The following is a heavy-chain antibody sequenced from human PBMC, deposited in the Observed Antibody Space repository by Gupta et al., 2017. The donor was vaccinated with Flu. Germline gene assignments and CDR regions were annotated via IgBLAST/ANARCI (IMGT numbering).Heavy chain of an antibody. CDR2: IYWNDDK. D-gene: IGHD7-27*01. CDR3: SNRRVTGDAFDI. V-gene: IGHV2-5*01. CDR1: GFSLSTLGTG. J-gene: IGHJ3*02. Sequence: QITLKESGPTLVKPTQTLTLTCTFSGFSLSTLGTGVGWIRQPPGKAPEWLALIYWNDDKRYSPSLRSRLTITKDTSKNQVVLTVTNMDPVDTATYYCSNRRVTGDAFDIWGQGTMVTVSS.